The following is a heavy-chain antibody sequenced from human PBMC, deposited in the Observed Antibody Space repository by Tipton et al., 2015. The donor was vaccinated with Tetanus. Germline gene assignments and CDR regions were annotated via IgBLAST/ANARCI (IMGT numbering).Heavy chain of an antibody. CDR1: GFTFSNYA. CDR3: AKDPASRGWFDP. J-gene: IGHJ5*02. Sequence: SPRLSCAASGFTFSNYAMAWVRQAPGKGLEWVSGISVRGSHTYYADPVKGRFSISRDNSKNTVYLQMNSLRDEDTAVYYCAKDPASRGWFDPWGQGTLVSVSS. CDR2: ISVRGSHT. V-gene: IGHV3-23*01.